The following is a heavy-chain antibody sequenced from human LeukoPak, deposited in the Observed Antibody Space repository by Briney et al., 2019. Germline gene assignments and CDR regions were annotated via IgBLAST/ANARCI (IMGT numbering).Heavy chain of an antibody. CDR2: ISWDGGST. Sequence: GGSLRLSCAASGFTFDDYTMHWVRQAPGKGPEWVSLISWDGGSTYYADSVKGRFTISRDNSKNSLYLQMNSLRTEDTALYYCAKDLGYCSSTSCRHDAFDIWGQGTMVTVSS. CDR1: GFTFDDYT. CDR3: AKDLGYCSSTSCRHDAFDI. D-gene: IGHD2-2*01. J-gene: IGHJ3*02. V-gene: IGHV3-43*01.